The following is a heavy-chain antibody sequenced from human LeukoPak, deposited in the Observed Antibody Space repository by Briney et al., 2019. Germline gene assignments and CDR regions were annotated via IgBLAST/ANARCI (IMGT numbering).Heavy chain of an antibody. J-gene: IGHJ3*02. CDR3: ARDPSIAVAGTAAFDI. CDR1: GGSFSGYY. Sequence: SETLSLTCAVYGGSFSGYYWSWIRQPPGKGLEWIGSIYYSGSTYYNPSLKSRVTISVDTSKNQFSLKLSSVTAADTAVYYCARDPSIAVAGTAAFDIWGQGTMVTVSS. V-gene: IGHV4-34*01. D-gene: IGHD6-19*01. CDR2: IYYSGST.